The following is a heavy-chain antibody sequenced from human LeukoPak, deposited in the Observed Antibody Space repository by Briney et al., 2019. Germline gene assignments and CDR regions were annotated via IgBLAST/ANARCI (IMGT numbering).Heavy chain of an antibody. CDR2: ITSEGSST. CDR1: GFTFSSYW. CDR3: ARGSSVVALD. J-gene: IGHJ4*02. Sequence: GGSLRLSCAASGFTFSSYWMHWVRQVPGKGLVWVSRITSEGSSTSYADSVKGRFTISRDNVKNTLYLQMNSLRAEDTAVYYCARGSSVVALDWGQGTLVTVSS. V-gene: IGHV3-74*01. D-gene: IGHD2-15*01.